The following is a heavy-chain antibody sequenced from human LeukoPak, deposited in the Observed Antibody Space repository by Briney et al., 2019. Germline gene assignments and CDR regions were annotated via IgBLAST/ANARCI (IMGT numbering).Heavy chain of an antibody. CDR3: APLGEGIAAH. J-gene: IGHJ4*02. CDR1: GFTFSSYG. D-gene: IGHD6-13*01. CDR2: ISYDGSNK. V-gene: IGHV3-30*03. Sequence: GGSLRLSCAASGFTFSSYGMHWVRQAPGKGLEWVAVISYDGSNKYYADSVKGRFTISRDNSKNTLYLQMNSLRAEDTAVYYCAPLGEGIAAHWGQGTLVTVSS.